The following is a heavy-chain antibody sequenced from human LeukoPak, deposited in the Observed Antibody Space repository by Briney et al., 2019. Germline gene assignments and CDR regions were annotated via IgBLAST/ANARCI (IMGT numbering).Heavy chain of an antibody. J-gene: IGHJ5*02. CDR1: GFTFSSYA. V-gene: IGHV3-23*01. Sequence: GGSLRLSCAASGFTFSSYAMSWVRQAPGKGLEWVSAISGSGGSTYYADSVKGRFTISRDNSKNTLYLQMNSLRAEDTAVYYCASHYYDSSGYYNWFDPWGQGTLVTVSS. CDR2: ISGSGGST. CDR3: ASHYYDSSGYYNWFDP. D-gene: IGHD3-22*01.